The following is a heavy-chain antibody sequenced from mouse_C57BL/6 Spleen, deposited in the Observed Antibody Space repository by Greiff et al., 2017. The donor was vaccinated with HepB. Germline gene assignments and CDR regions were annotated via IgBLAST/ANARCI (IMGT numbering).Heavy chain of an antibody. D-gene: IGHD1-1*01. CDR3: ARWGYYGSRNYFDY. CDR2: INPSSGYT. V-gene: IGHV1-7*01. Sequence: VQLQQSGAELAKPGASVKLSCKASGYTFTSYWMHWVKQRPGQGLEWIGYINPSSGYTKYNQKFKDKATLTADKSSNTAYMQLSSLTYEDSAVYYCARWGYYGSRNYFDYWGQGTTLTVSS. J-gene: IGHJ2*01. CDR1: GYTFTSYW.